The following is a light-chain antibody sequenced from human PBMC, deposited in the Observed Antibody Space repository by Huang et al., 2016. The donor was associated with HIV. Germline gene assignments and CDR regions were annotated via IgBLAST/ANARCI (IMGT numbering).Light chain of an antibody. J-gene: IGKJ1*01. V-gene: IGKV3-15*01. CDR3: QQYDNWPPT. CDR2: GAS. CDR1: QSVSRS. Sequence: EIVMTQSPATLSVSPGERATLSCRASQSVSRSLAWYQQKPGQAPRLRIYGASTRATGIPARFSGSGSGTEFTLTISSLQSEDFAVYYCQQYDNWPPTFGQGTKVEIK.